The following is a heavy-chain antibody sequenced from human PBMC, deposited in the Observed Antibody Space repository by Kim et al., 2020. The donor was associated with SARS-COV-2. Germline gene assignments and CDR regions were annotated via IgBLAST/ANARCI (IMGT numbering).Heavy chain of an antibody. J-gene: IGHJ6*02. D-gene: IGHD3-10*01. Sequence: PSLKRRVTISVDASKNQFALKLSSVTAADTAVYYCARWAGIRSGNYGMDVWGQGTTVTVSS. V-gene: IGHV4-31*02. CDR3: ARWAGIRSGNYGMDV.